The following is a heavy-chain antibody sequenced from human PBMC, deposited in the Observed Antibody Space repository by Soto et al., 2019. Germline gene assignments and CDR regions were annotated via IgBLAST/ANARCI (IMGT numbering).Heavy chain of an antibody. CDR3: ARRAVVAASTTWLNP. CDR2: MNPNSSNT. Sequence: GAPVKGSCKAVGYTYPTDDNNWVRQAKGQGLEWMGWMNPNSSNTGYAQKFQGRVTMTRNTSISTAYMELSGLTSEDTAVEGGARRAVVAASTTWLNPWGKATLVTVS. D-gene: IGHD2-15*01. V-gene: IGHV1-8*01. CDR1: GYTYPTDD. J-gene: IGHJ5*02.